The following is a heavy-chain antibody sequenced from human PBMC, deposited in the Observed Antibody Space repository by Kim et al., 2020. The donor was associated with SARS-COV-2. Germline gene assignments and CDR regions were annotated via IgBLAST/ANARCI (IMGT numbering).Heavy chain of an antibody. Sequence: ASVKVSCKASGYTFTGYYMHWVRQAPGQGLEWMGWINPNGGGTNYAQTFQGRVTMTTDTSINTAYMELSRLRSDDTAVYYCAPGPGHYFDYWGRGTLVTVSS. CDR3: APGPGHYFDY. CDR2: INPNGGGT. CDR1: GYTFTGYY. V-gene: IGHV1-2*02. J-gene: IGHJ4*02.